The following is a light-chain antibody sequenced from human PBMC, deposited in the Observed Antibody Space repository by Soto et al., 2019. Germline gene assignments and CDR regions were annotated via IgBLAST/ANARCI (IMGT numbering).Light chain of an antibody. CDR2: EVS. J-gene: IGLJ1*01. Sequence: QSALTQPASVSGSPGQSITISCTGTSSDVGGYNYVSWFQHHPGKAPKLIIYEVSYRPSGVSNRFSGSKSGDTASLIISGLQAEDEADYYCSSFTNTITRYAFGTGTKLTVL. CDR1: SSDVGGYNY. CDR3: SSFTNTITRYA. V-gene: IGLV2-14*01.